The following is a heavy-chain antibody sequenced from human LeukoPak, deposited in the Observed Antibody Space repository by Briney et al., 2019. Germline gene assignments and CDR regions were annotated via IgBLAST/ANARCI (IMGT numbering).Heavy chain of an antibody. CDR2: IYYDGST. D-gene: IGHD3-10*01. CDR1: GGSISSYY. CDR3: ARRTTMVRGVITTKNWFDP. Sequence: SETLSLTCTVSGGSISSYYWSWIRQSPGKGLEWIGYIYYDGSTNYNPSLKSRVTISVDTSKNQFSLKLSSVTAADTAVYYCARRTTMVRGVITTKNWFDPWGQGTLVTVSS. J-gene: IGHJ5*02. V-gene: IGHV4-59*12.